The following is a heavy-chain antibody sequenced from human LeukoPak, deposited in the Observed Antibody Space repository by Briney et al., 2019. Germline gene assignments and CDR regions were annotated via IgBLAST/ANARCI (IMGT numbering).Heavy chain of an antibody. J-gene: IGHJ4*02. D-gene: IGHD3-10*01. V-gene: IGHV3-48*03. CDR3: ARDRWFGELSADPLGHFDY. CDR2: ISSSGSTI. Sequence: PGGSLRLSCAASGFTFSSYEMNWVRQAPGKGLEWVSYISSSGSTIYYADSVKDRFTISRDNAKNSLYLQMNSLRAEDTAVYYCARDRWFGELSADPLGHFDYWGQGTLVTVSS. CDR1: GFTFSSYE.